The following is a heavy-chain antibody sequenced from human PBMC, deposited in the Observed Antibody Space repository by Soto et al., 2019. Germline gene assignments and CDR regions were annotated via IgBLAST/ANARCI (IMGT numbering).Heavy chain of an antibody. CDR3: ARDGGGGDIPFDY. Sequence: EVRLVESGGGLVQPGGSLRLSCAASGFTFNSYEINWVRQAPGKGLEWVSYISSSGFTIHYADSVKGRFTISRDNAKNSLYLQMNSLRAEDTAVYYCARDGGGGDIPFDYWGQGTLVTVSS. D-gene: IGHD2-21*02. V-gene: IGHV3-48*03. CDR2: ISSSGFTI. CDR1: GFTFNSYE. J-gene: IGHJ4*02.